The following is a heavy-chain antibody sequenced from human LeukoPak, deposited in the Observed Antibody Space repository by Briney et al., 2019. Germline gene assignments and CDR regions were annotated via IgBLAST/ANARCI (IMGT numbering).Heavy chain of an antibody. V-gene: IGHV3-23*01. J-gene: IGHJ5*02. CDR3: ARLPAAINGYFDP. Sequence: PGGSLRLSCAASGFTFSSYAMSWVRQAPGKGLDWVSAISGGGSTYYADSVKGRFTISRDNSKNTLYLQMNSLRAEDTAVYYCARLPAAINGYFDPWGQGTLVTVSS. CDR2: ISGGGST. CDR1: GFTFSSYA. D-gene: IGHD2-2*01.